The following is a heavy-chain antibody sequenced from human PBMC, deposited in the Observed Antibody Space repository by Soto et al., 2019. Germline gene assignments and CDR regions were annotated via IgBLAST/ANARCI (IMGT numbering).Heavy chain of an antibody. D-gene: IGHD2-2*02. Sequence: QVQLVQSGAEVKKPGASVKVSCKASGYTFSNYDINWVRQATGQGLEWMGWMSPNSGRTGYAQKFQGRVTMTRNTSSSTAYMELSSLRSEDPAVYYCARGKRYTNDYWGQGTRVTVSS. J-gene: IGHJ4*02. CDR2: MSPNSGRT. CDR3: ARGKRYTNDY. V-gene: IGHV1-8*01. CDR1: GYTFSNYD.